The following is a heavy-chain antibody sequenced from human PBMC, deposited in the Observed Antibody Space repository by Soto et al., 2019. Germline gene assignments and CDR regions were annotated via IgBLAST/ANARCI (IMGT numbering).Heavy chain of an antibody. D-gene: IGHD3-10*01. CDR2: ISGSGGST. Sequence: PGGSLRLSCAASGFTFGSYAMSWVRQAPGKGLEWVSVISGSGGSTYYADSVKGRFTISRDNSKNTLYLQMNSLRAEDTAVYYCAKSTPMVRGVITYYYYYGMDVWGQGTTVTVSS. J-gene: IGHJ6*02. V-gene: IGHV3-23*01. CDR3: AKSTPMVRGVITYYYYYGMDV. CDR1: GFTFGSYA.